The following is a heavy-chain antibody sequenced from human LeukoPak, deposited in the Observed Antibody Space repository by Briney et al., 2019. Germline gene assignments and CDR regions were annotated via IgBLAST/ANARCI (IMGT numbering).Heavy chain of an antibody. D-gene: IGHD6-13*01. V-gene: IGHV3-21*01. CDR2: ISSSSSYI. Sequence: PGGSLRLSCAASGFTFSSHDMHWVRQAPGKGLEWVSSISSSSSYIYYADSVKGRFTISRDNAKNSLYLQMNSLRAEDTAVYYCARALAGAAAGFWGQGTLVTVSS. CDR1: GFTFSSHD. J-gene: IGHJ4*02. CDR3: ARALAGAAAGF.